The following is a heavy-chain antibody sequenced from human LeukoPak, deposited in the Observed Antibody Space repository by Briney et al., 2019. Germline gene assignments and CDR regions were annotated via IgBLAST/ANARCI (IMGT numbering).Heavy chain of an antibody. J-gene: IGHJ6*02. CDR3: ARDDRYSSGWYVGYYYGMDV. V-gene: IGHV3-30-3*01. CDR1: GFTFSSYA. D-gene: IGHD6-19*01. CDR2: ISYDGSNK. Sequence: GGSLRLSCAASGFTFSSYAMHWVRQAPGKGLEWVAVISYDGSNKYYADSVKGRFTISRDNSKNTLHPQMNSLRAEDTAVYYCARDDRYSSGWYVGYYYGMDVWGQGTTVTVSS.